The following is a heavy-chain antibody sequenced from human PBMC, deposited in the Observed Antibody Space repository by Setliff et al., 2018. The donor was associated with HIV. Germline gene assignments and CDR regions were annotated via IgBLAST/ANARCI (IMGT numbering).Heavy chain of an antibody. J-gene: IGHJ3*02. V-gene: IGHV4-34*01. CDR1: GGSFNGYY. D-gene: IGHD6-19*01. Sequence: PSETLSLTCAVYGGSFNGYYWSWIRQPPGKGLEWIGEINHSGSTNYNPSLKSRVTMSVDKSKNQFSLRLSSVTAADTAVYYCARAKSSFTSAWYRDHDAFNIWGQGTMVTVSS. CDR3: ARAKSSFTSAWYRDHDAFNI. CDR2: INHSGST.